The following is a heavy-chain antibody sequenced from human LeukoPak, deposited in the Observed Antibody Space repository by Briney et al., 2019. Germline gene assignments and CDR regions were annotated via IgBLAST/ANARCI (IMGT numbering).Heavy chain of an antibody. Sequence: GGSLRLSCTVSGFTVSSNSMSWVRQVPGKGLEWVSFIYSSVTHYSDSVKGRFTISRDNSRNTLFLQMNSLRAEDTAVYYCARRAGAYSHPYDYWGQGTLVTVSS. CDR2: IYSSVT. CDR1: GFTVSSNS. J-gene: IGHJ4*02. CDR3: ARRAGAYSHPYDY. V-gene: IGHV3-53*01. D-gene: IGHD4/OR15-4a*01.